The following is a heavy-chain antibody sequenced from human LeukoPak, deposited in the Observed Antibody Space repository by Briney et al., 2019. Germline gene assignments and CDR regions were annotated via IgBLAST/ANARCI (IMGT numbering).Heavy chain of an antibody. CDR1: GFTFSSYA. V-gene: IGHV3-23*01. Sequence: GGSLRLSCAASGFTFSSYAMSWVRQAPGKGLEWVSAISGSGGSTYYADSVKGRFTISRDNSKNTLYLQMNSLRAEDTAVYYCARDRVGYMRGPYYFDYWGQGTLVTVSS. D-gene: IGHD5-12*01. J-gene: IGHJ4*02. CDR2: ISGSGGST. CDR3: ARDRVGYMRGPYYFDY.